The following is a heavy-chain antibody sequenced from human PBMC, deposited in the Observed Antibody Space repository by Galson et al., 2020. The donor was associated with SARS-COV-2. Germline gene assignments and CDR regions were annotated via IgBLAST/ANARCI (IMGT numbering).Heavy chain of an antibody. CDR2: INPHSGGK. CDR3: ASSSAGLRHAFDP. Sequence: ASVKVSCKASGHSFTGYYIHWVRHAPGHPFEWMGWINPHSGGKSYAPRFLGRVTMTADTSTSTVFMEVNRLRPDDTAVYYCASSSAGLRHAFDPWGQGTLVSVSS. J-gene: IGHJ5*02. V-gene: IGHV1-2*02. D-gene: IGHD3-3*02. CDR1: GHSFTGYY.